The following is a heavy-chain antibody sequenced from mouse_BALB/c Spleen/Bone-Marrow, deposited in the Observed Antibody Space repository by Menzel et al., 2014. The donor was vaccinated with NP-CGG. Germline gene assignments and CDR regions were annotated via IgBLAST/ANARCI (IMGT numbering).Heavy chain of an antibody. D-gene: IGHD4-1*01. V-gene: IGHV14-3*02. CDR3: ARWEYYAMDY. Sequence: VQLKESGAELVKPGASVKLSCTASGFNIKDTYMHWVKQRPEQGLEWIGRIDPANGNTKYDPKFQGKATITADTSSNTAYLQLSSPTSEDTAVYYCARWEYYAMDYWGQGTSVTVSS. J-gene: IGHJ4*01. CDR2: IDPANGNT. CDR1: GFNIKDTY.